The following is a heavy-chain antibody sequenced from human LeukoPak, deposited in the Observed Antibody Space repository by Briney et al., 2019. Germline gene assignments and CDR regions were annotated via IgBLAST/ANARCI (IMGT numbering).Heavy chain of an antibody. V-gene: IGHV3-21*01. D-gene: IGHD6-13*01. Sequence: PGGSLRLSCAASGFTFSSYSMNWVRQAPGKGREWVSSISSSSSYIYYADSVKGRFTISRDNAKNSLYLQMNSLRAEDTAVYYCARNPIAAAGRYYYYMDVWGKGTTVTVSS. CDR2: ISSSSSYI. CDR1: GFTFSSYS. J-gene: IGHJ6*03. CDR3: ARNPIAAAGRYYYYMDV.